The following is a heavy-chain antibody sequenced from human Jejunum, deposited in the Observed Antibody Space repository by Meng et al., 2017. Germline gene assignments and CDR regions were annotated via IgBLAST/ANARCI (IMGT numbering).Heavy chain of an antibody. CDR1: GFTVSSYY. J-gene: IGHJ5*02. CDR2: IYTGGAT. D-gene: IGHD5-18*01. Sequence: GESLKISCAASGFTVSSYYMSWLRQAPGKGLEWVSVIYTGGATYYADSVKGRFTIPRDNSENTLYLQMNNLRAEDTAVYYCARMGGYTYTYWFDPWGQGTLVTVSS. V-gene: IGHV3-66*02. CDR3: ARMGGYTYTYWFDP.